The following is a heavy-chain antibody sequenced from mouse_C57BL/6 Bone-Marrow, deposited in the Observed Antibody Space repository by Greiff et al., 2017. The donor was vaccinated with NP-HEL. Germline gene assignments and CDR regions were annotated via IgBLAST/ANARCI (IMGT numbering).Heavy chain of an antibody. J-gene: IGHJ3*01. D-gene: IGHD1-1*01. CDR1: GYTFTSYW. CDR3: AKGVLRRAWFAY. V-gene: IGHV1-53*01. CDR2: INPSNGGT. Sequence: VQLQQSGTELVKPGASVKLSCKASGYTFTSYWMHWVKQRPGQGLEWIGNINPSNGGTNYNEKFKSKATLTVDKSSSTAYMQLSSLTSEDSAVYYCAKGVLRRAWFAYWGQGTLVTVSA.